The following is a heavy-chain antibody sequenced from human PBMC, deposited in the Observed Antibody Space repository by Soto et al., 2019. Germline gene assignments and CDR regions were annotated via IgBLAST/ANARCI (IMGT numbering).Heavy chain of an antibody. J-gene: IGHJ6*02. Sequence: GASLKISCQGSGYSFTSYWIGWVRQMPGKGLEWMGIIYPGDSDTRYSPSFQGQVTISADKSISTAYLQWSSLKASDTAMYYCARHCYYDSSGYYYALDYYYGMDVWGQGTTVTVSS. V-gene: IGHV5-51*01. CDR3: ARHCYYDSSGYYYALDYYYGMDV. D-gene: IGHD3-22*01. CDR1: GYSFTSYW. CDR2: IYPGDSDT.